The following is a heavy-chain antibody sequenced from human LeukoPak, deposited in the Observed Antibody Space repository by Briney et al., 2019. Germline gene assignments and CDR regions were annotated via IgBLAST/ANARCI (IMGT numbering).Heavy chain of an antibody. CDR3: ARGDTMVTGDFDY. CDR1: EFTFSTYS. CDR2: ISSSSSDI. D-gene: IGHD4-23*01. Sequence: GGSLRLSCAASEFTFSTYSMNWVRQAPGKGLEWVSIISSSSSDIHYADSVKGRFTISRDNAKNSLYLQMNSLRAEDTAVYYCARGDTMVTGDFDYWGQGTLVTVSS. J-gene: IGHJ4*02. V-gene: IGHV3-21*01.